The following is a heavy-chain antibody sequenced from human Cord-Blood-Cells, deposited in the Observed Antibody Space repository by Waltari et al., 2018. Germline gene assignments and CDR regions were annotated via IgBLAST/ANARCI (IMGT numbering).Heavy chain of an antibody. Sequence: QVQLVQSGAEVKKPGASVKVSCKASGNTFPSYYMHWVRQAPGQGLEWMGIINPSGGSKSYAQKFEGRVTMTRDTSTSTVYMELSSLRAEDTAVYYCVRALGGYSYGYPFDYWGQGTLVTVSS. CDR1: GNTFPSYY. CDR3: VRALGGYSYGYPFDY. D-gene: IGHD5-18*01. V-gene: IGHV1-46*01. CDR2: INPSGGSK. J-gene: IGHJ4*02.